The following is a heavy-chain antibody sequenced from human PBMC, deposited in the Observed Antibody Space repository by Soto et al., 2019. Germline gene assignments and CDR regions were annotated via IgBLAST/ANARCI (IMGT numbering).Heavy chain of an antibody. D-gene: IGHD6-19*01. CDR1: GGSISSSSYY. CDR2: IYYSGST. CDR3: ARPRFRYSSGWYWFVP. V-gene: IGHV4-39*01. J-gene: IGHJ5*02. Sequence: SETLSLTCTVSGGSISSSSYYWGWIRQPPGKGLEWIGSIYYSGSTYYNPSLKSRVTISVDTSKNQFSLKLSSVTAADTAVYYCARPRFRYSSGWYWFVPWGQGTLVTVSS.